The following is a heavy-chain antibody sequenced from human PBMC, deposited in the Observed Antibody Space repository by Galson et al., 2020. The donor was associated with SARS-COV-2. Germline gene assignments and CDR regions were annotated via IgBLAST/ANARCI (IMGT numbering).Heavy chain of an antibody. CDR2: MSSTGGTS. V-gene: IGHV3-64D*09. CDR3: LSYSSTRDNY. Sequence: GGSLRLSCSASGFTFSAYAMHWVRQAPGKGLQYVSAMSSTGGTSFYADSVNGRFTMSRDNSKNTFYLQMTGLRVEDTAFYYCLSYSSTRDNYWGQGTLVTVSS. CDR1: GFTFSAYA. D-gene: IGHD6-19*01. J-gene: IGHJ4*02.